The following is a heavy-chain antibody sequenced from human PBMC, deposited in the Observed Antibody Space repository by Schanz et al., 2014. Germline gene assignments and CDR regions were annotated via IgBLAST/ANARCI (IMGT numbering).Heavy chain of an antibody. CDR1: GYTFTSYY. V-gene: IGHV1-46*03. J-gene: IGHJ3*02. CDR3: ARGTSTGAFDI. Sequence: QVQLVQSGAEVKKPGASVKVSCEASGYTFTSYYIHWSRQAPGQGLEWMGLINPSVGNTNYAQKFRGRVTMTRDTSTSTVYMELSSLRSEDTAVYFCARGTSTGAFDIWGQGTMVTVSS. CDR2: INPSVGNT.